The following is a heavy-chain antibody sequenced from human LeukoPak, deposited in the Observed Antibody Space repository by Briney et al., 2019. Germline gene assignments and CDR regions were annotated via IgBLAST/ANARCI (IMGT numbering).Heavy chain of an antibody. J-gene: IGHJ4*02. Sequence: GASVKVSCKASGHTFTGYYMHWVRQAPGQGLEWMGWINPNSGGTNYAQKFQGWVTMTRDTSISTAYMELSRLRSDDTAVYYCARDRALVRELWSASAFDYWGQGTLVTVSS. CDR3: ARDRALVRELWSASAFDY. V-gene: IGHV1-2*04. CDR2: INPNSGGT. D-gene: IGHD5-18*01. CDR1: GHTFTGYY.